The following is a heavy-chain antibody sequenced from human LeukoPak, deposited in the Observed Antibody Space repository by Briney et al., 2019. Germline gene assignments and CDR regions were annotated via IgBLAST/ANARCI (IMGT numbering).Heavy chain of an antibody. CDR3: ARSMTTVTTRFFDL. CDR1: GFTFSSYE. CDR2: ISSSGSTI. J-gene: IGHJ2*01. D-gene: IGHD4-17*01. Sequence: PGGSLRLSCAASGFTFSSYEMNWVRQAPGKGLEWVSYISSSGSTIYYADSMKGRFTVSRDNVKNSLFLQMDSLRAEDTALYYCARSMTTVTTRFFDLWGRGTLVTVSS. V-gene: IGHV3-48*03.